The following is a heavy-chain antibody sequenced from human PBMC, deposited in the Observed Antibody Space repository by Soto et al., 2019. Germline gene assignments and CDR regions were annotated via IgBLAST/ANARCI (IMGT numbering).Heavy chain of an antibody. D-gene: IGHD6-19*01. V-gene: IGHV1-24*01. CDR3: ATDFERYSSGWSTLGY. CDR2: FDPEDGET. CDR1: GYTLTELS. J-gene: IGHJ4*02. Sequence: ASVKVSFKVSGYTLTELSMHWVRQAPGKGLEWMGGFDPEDGETIYAQKFQGRVTMTEDTSTDTAYMELSSLRSEDTAVYYCATDFERYSSGWSTLGYWGQGTLVTVSS.